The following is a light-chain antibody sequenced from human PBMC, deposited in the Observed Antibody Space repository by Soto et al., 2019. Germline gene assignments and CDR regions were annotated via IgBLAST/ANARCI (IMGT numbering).Light chain of an antibody. CDR1: SGHSSYA. CDR3: QTWGTDIVV. V-gene: IGLV4-69*01. J-gene: IGLJ2*01. Sequence: QPVLTQSPSASASLGASVKLTCTLSSGHSSYAIAWHRQQPEKGPRYLMKLNSDGSHSKGDGIPDRFSGSSSGAERYLTIPSLQSEDEADSYCQTWGTDIVVFGGGTKLTVL. CDR2: LNSDGSH.